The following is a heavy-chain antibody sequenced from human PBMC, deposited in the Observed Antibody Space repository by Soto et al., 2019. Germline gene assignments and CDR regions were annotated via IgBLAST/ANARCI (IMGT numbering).Heavy chain of an antibody. V-gene: IGHV2-5*02. CDR2: FYWDDDR. D-gene: IGHD1-26*01. CDR1: GFSLSTSGVG. Sequence: SGPTLVNPTQPLTLTCSFSGFSLSTSGVGVGWVRQAPGKALEWLTLFYWDDDRRYNPSLKSRLTFAKDTSRNQVVLTMTNIDPVDTATYYCAHGSSIVGAPAFDYWGQGILVTVSS. CDR3: AHGSSIVGAPAFDY. J-gene: IGHJ4*02.